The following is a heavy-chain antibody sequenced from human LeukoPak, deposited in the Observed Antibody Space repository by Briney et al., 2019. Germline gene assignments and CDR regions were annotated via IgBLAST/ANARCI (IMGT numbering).Heavy chain of an antibody. D-gene: IGHD3-3*01. CDR2: MNPNSGNT. CDR1: GYTFTSYD. V-gene: IGHV1-8*01. CDR3: ARHWSGYAYYYYYYGMDV. Sequence: ASVKVSCKASGYTFTSYDINWVRQATGQGLEWMGWMNPNSGNTGYAQKFQGRVTMTRNTSISPAYMELSSLRSEDTAVYYCARHWSGYAYYYYYYGMDVWGQGTTVTVSS. J-gene: IGHJ6*02.